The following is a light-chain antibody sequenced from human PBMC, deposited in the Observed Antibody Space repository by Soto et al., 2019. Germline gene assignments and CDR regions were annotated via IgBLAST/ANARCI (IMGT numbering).Light chain of an antibody. J-gene: IGKJ2*01. CDR2: DAS. CDR3: QQYSTFPMYT. V-gene: IGKV1-5*01. Sequence: DIQMAQSPSTLSASVGDRVTITCRASQSISAWLAWYQQKAGKAPKLLIYDASSLQSGVPSRFSGSGSATEFTLTISSLQPDDFATYYCQQYSTFPMYTFGQGTKVDIK. CDR1: QSISAW.